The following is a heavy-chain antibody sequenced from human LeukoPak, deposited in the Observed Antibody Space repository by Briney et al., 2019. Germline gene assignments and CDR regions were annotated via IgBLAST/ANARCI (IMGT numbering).Heavy chain of an antibody. D-gene: IGHD6-13*01. V-gene: IGHV3-66*01. J-gene: IGHJ4*02. CDR1: GFTVSSNY. Sequence: GGSLRLSCAVSGFTVSSNYMSWVRQAPGKGLEWVSVIYSGGSTYYADSVKGRFTISRDDSKNTLYLHMNSLRTEDTAVYYCARETGYSSSWDYWGQGTLVTVSS. CDR2: IYSGGST. CDR3: ARETGYSSSWDY.